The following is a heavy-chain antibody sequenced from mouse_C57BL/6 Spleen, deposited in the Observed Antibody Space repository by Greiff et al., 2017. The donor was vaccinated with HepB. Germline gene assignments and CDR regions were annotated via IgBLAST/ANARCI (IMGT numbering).Heavy chain of an antibody. CDR3: TGQSITTVVVDY. CDR1: GFTFSNYW. D-gene: IGHD1-1*01. Sequence: EVMLVESGGGLVQPGGSMKLSCVASGFTFSNYWMNWVRQSPEKGLEWVAQIRLKSDNYATHYAESVKGRFTISRDDSKSSVYLQMNNLRAEDTGIYYCTGQSITTVVVDYWGQGTTLTVSS. J-gene: IGHJ2*01. V-gene: IGHV6-3*01. CDR2: IRLKSDNYAT.